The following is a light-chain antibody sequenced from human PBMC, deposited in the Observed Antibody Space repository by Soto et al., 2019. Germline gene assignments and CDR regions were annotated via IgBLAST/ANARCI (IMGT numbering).Light chain of an antibody. V-gene: IGLV3-1*01. CDR1: RLGDKF. J-gene: IGLJ2*01. CDR2: EDN. Sequence: SYELTQPPSVSVSPGQTASITCSGDRLGDKFACWYQQKPGQSPVLVIYEDNKRPSGIPERFSGSNSGKTATLTISGTQAMDEADYYCQAWDSSVVFGGGTQLTVL. CDR3: QAWDSSVV.